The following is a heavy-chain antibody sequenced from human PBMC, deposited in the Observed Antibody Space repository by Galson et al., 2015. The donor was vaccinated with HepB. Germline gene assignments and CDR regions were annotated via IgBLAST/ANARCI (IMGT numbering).Heavy chain of an antibody. Sequence: SVKVSCKASGYTFTSYGITWVRQAPGQDLEWMGWINTYNGEPHYAQKFQDRVTMTADTSTGTGYMELRSLRSDDTAVYYCARRTTVTHYWYFDLWGRGTLVIVSS. CDR3: ARRTTVTHYWYFDL. J-gene: IGHJ2*01. CDR1: GYTFTSYG. V-gene: IGHV1-18*01. CDR2: INTYNGEP. D-gene: IGHD4-17*01.